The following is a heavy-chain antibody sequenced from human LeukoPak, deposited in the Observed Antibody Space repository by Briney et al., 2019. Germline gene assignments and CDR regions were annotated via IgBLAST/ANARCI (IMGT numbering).Heavy chain of an antibody. CDR1: GGSISSGGYY. V-gene: IGHV4-31*03. CDR3: ASYGSGSYRFDP. CDR2: IYYSGST. D-gene: IGHD3-10*01. J-gene: IGHJ5*02. Sequence: SETLSLTCTVSGGSISSGGYYWSWIRQHPGDGLEWIGYIYYSGSTYYNPSLKSRVTISIDTSKNQFSLKLSSVTAADTAVYYCASYGSGSYRFDPWGQGTLVTVSS.